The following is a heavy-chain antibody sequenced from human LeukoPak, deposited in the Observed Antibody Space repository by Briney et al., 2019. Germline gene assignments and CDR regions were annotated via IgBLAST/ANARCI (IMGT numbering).Heavy chain of an antibody. V-gene: IGHV4-59*12. D-gene: IGHD2-2*02. Sequence: SETLSLTCTVSGGSISSYYWSWIRQPPGKGLEWIGYIYYSGSTNYNPSLKSRVTISVDTSKNQFSLKLSSVAAADTAVYYCARDPKGYCSSTSCYSWGQGTLVTVSS. CDR1: GGSISSYY. CDR2: IYYSGST. CDR3: ARDPKGYCSSTSCYS. J-gene: IGHJ4*02.